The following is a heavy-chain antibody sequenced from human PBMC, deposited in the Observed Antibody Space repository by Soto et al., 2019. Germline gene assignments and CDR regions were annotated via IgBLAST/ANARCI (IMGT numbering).Heavy chain of an antibody. D-gene: IGHD2-21*02. CDR1: GGTVSNRA. J-gene: IGHJ6*04. V-gene: IGHV1-69*13. CDR3: ARDDATYCGGDCYRYFYYGMDV. CDR2: IIPMFPTA. Sequence: ASVKVSCKASGGTVSNRAISWVRQAPGQGLEWVGGIIPMFPTADYAQRFQGRVTITADDSTTTVYMELSGLRSEDTAMYYCARDDATYCGGDCYRYFYYGMDVWGKGTTVTVSS.